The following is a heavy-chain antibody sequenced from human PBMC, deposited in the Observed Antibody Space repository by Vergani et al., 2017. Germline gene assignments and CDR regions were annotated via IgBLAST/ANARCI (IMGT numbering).Heavy chain of an antibody. CDR3: ARGKLVPYYYYYGMDV. V-gene: IGHV4-34*01. CDR2: VNHSGST. J-gene: IGHJ6*02. CDR1: GGSFSGYF. Sequence: QVPLQQWGAGLLKPSETLSLTCAVYGGSFSGYFWSWLRQPPGKGLEWIGEVNHSGSTIYNPSLKSRVTISVDTSKNQFSLKLSSVTAAETGVFYCARGKLVPYYYYYGMDVWGQGTTVTVSS. D-gene: IGHD6-13*01.